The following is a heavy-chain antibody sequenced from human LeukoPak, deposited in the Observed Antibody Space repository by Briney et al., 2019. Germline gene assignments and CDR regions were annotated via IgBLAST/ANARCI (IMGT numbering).Heavy chain of an antibody. CDR1: GFTFSNAW. J-gene: IGHJ4*02. CDR3: TTLPDYDFWSGYFVSLDY. Sequence: GGSLRLSCAASGFTFSNAWMSWVRQAPGKGLVWGGRIKSKTDGGTTDYAAPVKGRFTISRDDSKNTLYLQMNSLKTEDTAVYYCTTLPDYDFWSGYFVSLDYWGQGTLVTVSS. D-gene: IGHD3-3*01. CDR2: IKSKTDGGTT. V-gene: IGHV3-15*01.